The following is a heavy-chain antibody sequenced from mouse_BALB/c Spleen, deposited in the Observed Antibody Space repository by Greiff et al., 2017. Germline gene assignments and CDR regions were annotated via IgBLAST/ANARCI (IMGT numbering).Heavy chain of an antibody. CDR3: ARRKGYGDY. D-gene: IGHD2-2*01. CDR1: GYTFTSYW. CDR2: IYPGDGDT. V-gene: IGHV1-87*01. Sequence: VQLQESGAELARPGASVKLSCKASGYTFTSYWMQWVKQRPGQGLEWIGAIYPGDGDTRYTQKFKGKATLTADKSSSTAYMQLSSLASEDSAVYYCARRKGYGDYWGQGTTLTVSS. J-gene: IGHJ2*01.